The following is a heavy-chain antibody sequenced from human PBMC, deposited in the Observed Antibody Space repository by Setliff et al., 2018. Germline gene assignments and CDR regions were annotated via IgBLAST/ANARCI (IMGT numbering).Heavy chain of an antibody. CDR3: ARDSRGLVPAAIEGSYYYYGMDV. CDR2: FDPEDGET. CDR1: GYTLTELS. V-gene: IGHV1-24*01. Sequence: ASVKVSCKVSGYTLTELSMHWVRQAPGEGLEWMGGFDPEDGETIYAQKFQGRVTMTTDTSTSTAYMELSSLRSEDTAVYYCARDSRGLVPAAIEGSYYYYGMDVWGQGTTVTVSS. D-gene: IGHD2-2*02. J-gene: IGHJ6*02.